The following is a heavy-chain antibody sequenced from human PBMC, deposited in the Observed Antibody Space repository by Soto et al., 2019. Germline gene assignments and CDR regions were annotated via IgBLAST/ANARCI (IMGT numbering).Heavy chain of an antibody. CDR3: ARHLWTGGAFGVVMNYYYYYGMDV. D-gene: IGHD3-3*01. CDR2: IYYSGST. J-gene: IGHJ6*02. CDR1: GGSISSSSYY. V-gene: IGHV4-39*01. Sequence: NPSETLSLTCTVSGGSISSSSYYWGWIRQPPGKGLEWIGSIYYSGSTYYNPSLKSRVTISVDTSKNQFSLKLSSVTAADTAVYYCARHLWTGGAFGVVMNYYYYYGMDVWGQGTTVTVSS.